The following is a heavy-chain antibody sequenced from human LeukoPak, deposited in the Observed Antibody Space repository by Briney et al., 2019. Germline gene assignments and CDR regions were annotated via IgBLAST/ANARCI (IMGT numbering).Heavy chain of an antibody. J-gene: IGHJ5*02. V-gene: IGHV3-11*04. CDR1: GFTFSDYY. CDR3: AKDGVGLRRNWFDP. D-gene: IGHD3-16*01. Sequence: GGSLRLSCAASGFTFSDYYMSWIRQAPGKGLEWVSYISSSGSTIYYADSVKGRFTISRDNAKNTLYLQMNSLRAEDTAVYYCAKDGVGLRRNWFDPWGQGTLVTVSS. CDR2: ISSSGSTI.